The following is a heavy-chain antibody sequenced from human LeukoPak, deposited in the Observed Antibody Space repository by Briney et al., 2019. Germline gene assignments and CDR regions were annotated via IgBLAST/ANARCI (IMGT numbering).Heavy chain of an antibody. J-gene: IGHJ5*02. CDR2: IYYSGST. V-gene: IGHV4-39*07. CDR1: GGSISSSSYY. Sequence: PSETLSLTCTVSGGSISSSSYYWGWIRQPPGKGLEWIGSIYYSGSTYYNPSLKSRVTISVDTSKNQFSLKLSSVTAADAAVYYCARVLEITMVRGDPNWFDPWGQGTLVTVSS. CDR3: ARVLEITMVRGDPNWFDP. D-gene: IGHD3-10*01.